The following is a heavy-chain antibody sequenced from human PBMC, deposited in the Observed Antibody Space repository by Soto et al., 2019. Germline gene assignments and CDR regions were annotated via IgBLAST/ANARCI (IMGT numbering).Heavy chain of an antibody. CDR2: IYPGDSDT. D-gene: IGHD2-8*01. CDR1: GYRFSSYW. V-gene: IGHV5-51*01. CDR3: ARQGSNGAYYYYGMDV. Sequence: GESLKISCKGSGYRFSSYWIAWVRQMPGKGLEWMGIIYPGDSDTRYSPSFQGQVTMSVDKSNNTAYLHWSSLKASDTAMYYCARQGSNGAYYYYGMDVWGQGTKVTVS. J-gene: IGHJ6*02.